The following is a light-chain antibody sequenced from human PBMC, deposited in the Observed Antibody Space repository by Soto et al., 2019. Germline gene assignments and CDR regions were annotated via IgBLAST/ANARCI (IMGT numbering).Light chain of an antibody. J-gene: IGKJ3*01. CDR3: QKYNSAPQWT. V-gene: IGKV1-27*01. CDR2: AAS. CDR1: QGISNY. Sequence: DIQMTQSPSSLSTSVGDRVTITCRASQGISNYLAWYQQKPGKVPKLLIYAASTLQSGVPSRFSGSGSGTDFTLTISSLQPEDVATYYCQKYNSAPQWTFGPGTKVDIK.